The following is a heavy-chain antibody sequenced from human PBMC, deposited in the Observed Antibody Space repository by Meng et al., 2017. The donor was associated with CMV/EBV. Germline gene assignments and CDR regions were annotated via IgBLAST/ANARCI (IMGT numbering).Heavy chain of an antibody. CDR3: ARERGGGLWLDY. D-gene: IGHD3-10*01. CDR2: ISSDGSFE. J-gene: IGHJ4*02. CDR1: GISFSHYA. Sequence: GESLKISCVASGISFSHYAMHWVRQAPGQGLEWVADISSDGSFEYYADPVKGRLTISRDNYKSTVYLQMDGLRTEDTAIYYCARERGGGLWLDYWGQGTLVTVSS. V-gene: IGHV3-30*04.